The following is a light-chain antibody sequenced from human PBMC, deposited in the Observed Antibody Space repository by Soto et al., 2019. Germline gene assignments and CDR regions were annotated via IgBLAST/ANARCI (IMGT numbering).Light chain of an antibody. CDR2: GSS. V-gene: IGKV3D-15*01. CDR3: QQYNNWGLS. CDR1: ENVGTN. Sequence: IVLTQSPATLSVSPGERVTPSCRASENVGTNLAWYQQRPGQPPRLLIYGSSTRATGISATFSGSGSRTEFTLTISSLQSEDSAVYYCQQYNNWGLSFGGGTKVDIK. J-gene: IGKJ4*01.